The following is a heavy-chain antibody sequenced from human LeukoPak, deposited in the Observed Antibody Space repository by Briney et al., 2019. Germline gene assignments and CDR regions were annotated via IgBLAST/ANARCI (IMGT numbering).Heavy chain of an antibody. V-gene: IGHV1-8*01. J-gene: IGHJ6*02. CDR2: MNPNSGNT. CDR1: GYTFTSYD. Sequence: ASVKVSCKASGYTFTSYDINWVRQATGQGLEWMGWMNPNSGNTGYAQKFQGRVTMTRNTSISTAYMELSSLRSEDTAVYYCARVGPYYYYYGMDVWAKGPRSPSP. CDR3: ARVGPYYYYYGMDV. D-gene: IGHD1-26*01.